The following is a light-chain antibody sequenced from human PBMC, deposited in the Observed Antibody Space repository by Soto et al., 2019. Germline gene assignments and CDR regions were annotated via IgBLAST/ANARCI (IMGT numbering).Light chain of an antibody. CDR3: QHCRT. Sequence: EIVMTQSPATLSVSPGERATLSCRASQSVSNNYLAWYQQKPGQAPRLLIYGASNRATGIPDRFSGSGSGTEFTLTISSLQPDDFATYYCQHCRTFGQGTKVDNK. CDR1: QSVSNN. V-gene: IGKV3D-15*01. CDR2: GAS. J-gene: IGKJ1*01.